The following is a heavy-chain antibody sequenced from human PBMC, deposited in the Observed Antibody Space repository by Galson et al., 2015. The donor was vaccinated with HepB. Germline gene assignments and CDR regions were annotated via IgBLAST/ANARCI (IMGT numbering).Heavy chain of an antibody. J-gene: IGHJ6*03. CDR1: GYTLTSYA. Sequence: SVKVSCKASGYTLTSYAMHWVRQAPGQRLEWMGWINAGNGNTKYSQKFQGGVTITRDTSASTVYMEVSSLGSEDTAVYYCARDNTYFYDSSDYYGYYYYYMDVWGKGTTVTVSS. CDR3: ARDNTYFYDSSDYYGYYYYYMDV. D-gene: IGHD3-22*01. V-gene: IGHV1-3*01. CDR2: INAGNGNT.